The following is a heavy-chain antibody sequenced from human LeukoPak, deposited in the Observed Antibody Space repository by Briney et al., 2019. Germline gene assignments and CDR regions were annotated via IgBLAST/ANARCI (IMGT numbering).Heavy chain of an antibody. D-gene: IGHD4-17*01. CDR2: INHSGST. Sequence: PSETLSLTCAVYGGSFSGYYWSWIRQPPGKGLEWIGEINHSGSTNYNPSLKSRVTISVDTSKNQFSLKLSSVTAADTAVYYCARDLSTDSDYWGQGTLVTVSS. CDR1: GGSFSGYY. J-gene: IGHJ4*02. V-gene: IGHV4-34*01. CDR3: ARDLSTDSDY.